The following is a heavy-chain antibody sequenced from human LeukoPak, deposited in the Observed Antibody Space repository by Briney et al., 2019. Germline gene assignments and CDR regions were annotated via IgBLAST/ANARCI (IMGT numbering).Heavy chain of an antibody. CDR1: GGSISGYY. D-gene: IGHD1-26*01. CDR3: VRGRELLPTDAFDI. Sequence: PSETLSLTCTVSGGSISGYYWSWIRQPAGKGLEWIGRVYTSGSTHYNPSLRSRVTMSVDTSKNQFSLKLSSVTAAGTAVYYCVRGRELLPTDAFDIWGQGTMVTVSS. CDR2: VYTSGST. J-gene: IGHJ3*02. V-gene: IGHV4-4*07.